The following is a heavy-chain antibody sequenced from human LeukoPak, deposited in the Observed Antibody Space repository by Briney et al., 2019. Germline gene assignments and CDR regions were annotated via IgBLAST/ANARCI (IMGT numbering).Heavy chain of an antibody. J-gene: IGHJ5*02. V-gene: IGHV3-11*04. CDR3: ARDPNYYYDSSGYYDNWFDP. CDR2: ISSSGSTI. D-gene: IGHD3-22*01. CDR1: GFTFSDYY. Sequence: GGSLRLSCAASGFTFSDYYMSWIRQAPGKGLEWVSYISSSGSTIYYIDSVKGRFTISRDNAKNSLFLQMNSLRAEDTAVYYCARDPNYYYDSSGYYDNWFDPWGQGTLVTVFS.